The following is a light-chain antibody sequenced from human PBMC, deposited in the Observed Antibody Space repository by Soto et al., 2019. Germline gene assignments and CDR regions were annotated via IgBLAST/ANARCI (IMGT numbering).Light chain of an antibody. CDR1: QSVRGNY. CDR2: EAS. J-gene: IGKJ2*01. V-gene: IGKV3-20*01. CDR3: QQYANSPFT. Sequence: FVLTQSPGTLSLSPGERATLSCRASQSVRGNYVAWYQQKPGQAPRVLIFEASKRATGTPDRFSGSGSGTDFTLSISRLEPEDFVVYYCQQYANSPFTFGQGTKVEI.